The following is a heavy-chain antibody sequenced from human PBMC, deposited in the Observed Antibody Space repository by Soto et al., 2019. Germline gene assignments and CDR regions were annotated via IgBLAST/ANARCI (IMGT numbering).Heavy chain of an antibody. J-gene: IGHJ4*02. CDR2: IYSGDNI. Sequence: EVQLVESGGGLVQPGGSLRLSCAATGFTVSSDFMYWVRQAPGKGLEWVTTIYSGDNIYYTDSVKGRFTISRDNSKNTLDLQMNSLRAEDTAVYHCATRGEWGQGTLVTVSS. CDR3: ATRGE. V-gene: IGHV3-66*01. CDR1: GFTVSSDF. D-gene: IGHD2-21*01.